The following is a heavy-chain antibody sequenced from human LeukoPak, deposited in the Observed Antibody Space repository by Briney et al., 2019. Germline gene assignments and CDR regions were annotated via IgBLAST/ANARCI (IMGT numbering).Heavy chain of an antibody. CDR3: ARDPNSVVTTSYWYFDL. CDR1: GGSIRSDY. V-gene: IGHV4-59*01. Sequence: SETLSLTCTVSGGSIRSDYWSWIRQPPGMRLEWIGYIYNGENTYYNPSLKSRIIISVDTSKNHFSLKLNSVTAADTAMYYCARDPNSVVTTSYWYFDLWGRGTLVTVSS. D-gene: IGHD2-21*02. J-gene: IGHJ2*01. CDR2: IYNGENT.